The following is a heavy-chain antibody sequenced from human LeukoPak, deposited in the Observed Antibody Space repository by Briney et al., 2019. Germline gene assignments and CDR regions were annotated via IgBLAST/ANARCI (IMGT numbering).Heavy chain of an antibody. CDR2: ISLDGSTT. D-gene: IGHD2-21*01. J-gene: IGHJ4*02. V-gene: IGHV3-74*01. Sequence: GGSLRLSCAGSGFTFSRHWMHWVRQAPGKGLVWVSRISLDGSTTLYSDSVRGRFTISRDNAKNTLYLQMNSLGAEDTAVYYCGSSEDCYIDYWGQGTRVSVSS. CDR1: GFTFSRHW. CDR3: GSSEDCYIDY.